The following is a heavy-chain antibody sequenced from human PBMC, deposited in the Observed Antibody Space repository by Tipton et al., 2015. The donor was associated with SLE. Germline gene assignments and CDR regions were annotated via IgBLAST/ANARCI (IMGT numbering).Heavy chain of an antibody. CDR3: ARGPRKDYFEN. V-gene: IGHV4-4*07. Sequence: TLSLTCTVSDDSFSTYYWNWIRQPAGKGLEWIGRIYTSGTTNFNPSLKSRVTMSVDTSKSQFSLKLRSVTAADTAVYYCARGPRKDYFENWGQGTLVTVSS. J-gene: IGHJ4*02. CDR2: IYTSGTT. CDR1: DDSFSTYY.